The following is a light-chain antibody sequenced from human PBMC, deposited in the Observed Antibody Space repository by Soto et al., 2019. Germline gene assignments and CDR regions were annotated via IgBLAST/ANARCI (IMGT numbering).Light chain of an antibody. J-gene: IGLJ3*02. CDR3: QTWCTCMV. V-gene: IGLV4-69*01. CDR2: VNSDGSH. CDR1: SGHSSYA. Sequence: QSVLTQSPSASASLGASVKLTCTLSSGHSSYAIAWHQQQPEKGPRYLMNVNSDGSHTKGDGIPDRFSGSSSGAERYLTISSLQSEDEADYYCQTWCTCMVFGGGTKLTVL.